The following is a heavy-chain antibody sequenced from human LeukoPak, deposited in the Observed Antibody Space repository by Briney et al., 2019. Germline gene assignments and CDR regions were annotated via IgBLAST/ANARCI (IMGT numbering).Heavy chain of an antibody. CDR1: GFTFSNYW. CDR3: ARDGSESTGYYYAL. V-gene: IGHV3-7*01. D-gene: IGHD3-22*01. CDR2: IKQDGSEK. Sequence: PGGSLRLSCAASGFTFSNYWMSWVRQAPGKGLEWVANIKQDGSEKYYVDSVKGRFTISRDNAKNTLYLQMNSLRAEDMAVYYCARDGSESTGYYYALWGQGTLVTVSS. J-gene: IGHJ4*02.